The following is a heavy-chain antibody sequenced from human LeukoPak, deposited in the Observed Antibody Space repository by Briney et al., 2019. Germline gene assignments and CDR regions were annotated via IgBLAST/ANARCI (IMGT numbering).Heavy chain of an antibody. V-gene: IGHV3-30*03. D-gene: IGHD6-13*01. CDR3: ARDRRSSSWYPHHYYYYYGMDV. CDR1: GFTFSSYG. Sequence: GRSLRLSCAASGFTFSSYGMHWVRQAPGKGLEWVAVISYDGSNKYYADSVKGRFTVSRDNAKNTLYLQMNSLRAEDTAVYYCARDRRSSSWYPHHYYYYYGMDVWGQGTTVTVSS. CDR2: ISYDGSNK. J-gene: IGHJ6*02.